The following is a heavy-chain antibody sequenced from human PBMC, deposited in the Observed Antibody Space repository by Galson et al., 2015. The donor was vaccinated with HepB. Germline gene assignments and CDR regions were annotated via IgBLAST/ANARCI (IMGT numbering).Heavy chain of an antibody. CDR2: INPNSGGT. J-gene: IGHJ6*02. CDR3: VKCDRFLEWLPMDRGGGMDV. CDR1: GYSFTGYY. V-gene: IGHV1-2*06. Sequence: SVKVSCKASGYSFTGYYMHWVRQAPGQGLEWMGRINPNSGGTNYAQRFQGRVTMTRDTSISTAYMELSGLGSDDTAVYYCVKCDRFLEWLPMDRGGGMDVWGQGTTVTVSS. D-gene: IGHD3-3*01.